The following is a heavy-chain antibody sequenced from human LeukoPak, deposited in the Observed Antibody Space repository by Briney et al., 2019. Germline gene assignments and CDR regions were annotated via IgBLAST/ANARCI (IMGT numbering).Heavy chain of an antibody. CDR2: MSYDGSNK. D-gene: IGHD4-17*01. Sequence: GGSLRLSCAASGFIFSSYGMHWVRQAPGKGLEWVAVMSYDGSNKYYADSVKGRFTISRDNSKNTLYLQMNSLRAEDTAVYYCAKDSTVTAFDYWGQGTLVTVSS. CDR1: GFIFSSYG. V-gene: IGHV3-30*18. J-gene: IGHJ4*02. CDR3: AKDSTVTAFDY.